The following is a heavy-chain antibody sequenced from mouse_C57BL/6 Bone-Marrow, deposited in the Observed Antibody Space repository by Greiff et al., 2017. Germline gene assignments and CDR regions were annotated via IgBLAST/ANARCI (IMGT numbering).Heavy chain of an antibody. D-gene: IGHD1-2*01. Sequence: EVQGVESGGGLVQPGESLKLSCESNEYEFPSHDMSWVRKTPEKRLELVAAFNRDGGSTYYQDNMERRFIISRDNTKKSLYLQMSSLRSEDTALYYCATLRGGLAYWGQGTLVTVSA. CDR2: FNRDGGST. CDR1: EYEFPSHD. CDR3: ATLRGGLAY. V-gene: IGHV5-2*01. J-gene: IGHJ3*01.